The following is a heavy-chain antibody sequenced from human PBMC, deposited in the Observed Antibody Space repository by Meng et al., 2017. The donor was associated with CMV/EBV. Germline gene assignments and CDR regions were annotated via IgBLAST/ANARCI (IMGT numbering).Heavy chain of an antibody. D-gene: IGHD5-18*01. V-gene: IGHV4-59*01. CDR2: IYYSGST. CDR3: ARVQDTASIDY. CDR1: GGSISSYY. J-gene: IGHJ4*02. Sequence: GSLRLSCTVSGGSISSYYWSWIRQPPGKGLEWIGYIYYSGSTNYNPSLKSRVTISVDTSKNQFSLKLSSGTAADTAVYYCARVQDTASIDYWGQGTLVTVSS.